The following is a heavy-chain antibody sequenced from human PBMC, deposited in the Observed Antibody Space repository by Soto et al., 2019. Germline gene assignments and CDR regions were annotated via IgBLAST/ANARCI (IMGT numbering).Heavy chain of an antibody. V-gene: IGHV3-30-3*01. CDR2: ISYDGSNK. D-gene: IGHD4-4*01. CDR3: ARPLWRDDYNWGYCDL. J-gene: IGHJ2*01. CDR1: GFTFSSYA. Sequence: QVQLVESGGGVVQPGRSLRLSCAASGFTFSSYAMHWVRQVPGKGLEWVAVISYDGSNKYYADSVKGRFTISRDNSKNTLYLQMNSLRAEDTAVYYCARPLWRDDYNWGYCDLWGRGTLVTVSS.